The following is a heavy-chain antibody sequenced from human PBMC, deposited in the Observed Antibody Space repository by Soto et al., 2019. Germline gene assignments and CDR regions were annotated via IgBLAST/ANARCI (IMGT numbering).Heavy chain of an antibody. V-gene: IGHV4-30-2*01. J-gene: IGHJ4*02. Sequence: PSETLSLTCAVSGGSISSGGYSWSWIRQPPGKGLEWIGYIYHSGSTYYNPSLKSRVTISVDRSKNQFSLKLSSVTAADTAVYYCAREGRDARNRYFDYWGQGTLVTVSS. CDR1: GGSISSGGYS. CDR3: AREGRDARNRYFDY. CDR2: IYHSGST. D-gene: IGHD6-6*01.